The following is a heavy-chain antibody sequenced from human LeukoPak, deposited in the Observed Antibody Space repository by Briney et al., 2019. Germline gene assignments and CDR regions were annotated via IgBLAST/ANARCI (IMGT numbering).Heavy chain of an antibody. Sequence: SVKVSCKASGGTFSSYAISWVRQAPGQGLEWMGRIIPILGIANYAQKFQGRVTITADKSTSTAYMELSSLRSEDTAVYYCARDGAFWGGYLAYFDYWGQGTLVTVSS. J-gene: IGHJ4*02. CDR3: ARDGAFWGGYLAYFDY. D-gene: IGHD3-3*01. CDR1: GGTFSSYA. V-gene: IGHV1-69*04. CDR2: IIPILGIA.